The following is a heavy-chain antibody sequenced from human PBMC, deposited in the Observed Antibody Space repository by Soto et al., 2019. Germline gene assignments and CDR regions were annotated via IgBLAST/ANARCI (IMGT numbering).Heavy chain of an antibody. V-gene: IGHV3-21*01. J-gene: IGHJ6*02. CDR2: ISSSSSYI. CDR1: GFTFSSYS. D-gene: IGHD1-7*01. CDR3: ARDPDWNYVHYYYGMDV. Sequence: GGSLRLSCAASGFTFSSYSMNWVRQAPGKGLEWVSSISSSSSYIYYADSVKGRFTISRDNAKNSLYLQMNSLRAEDTAVYYCARDPDWNYVHYYYGMDVWGQGTMVTVSS.